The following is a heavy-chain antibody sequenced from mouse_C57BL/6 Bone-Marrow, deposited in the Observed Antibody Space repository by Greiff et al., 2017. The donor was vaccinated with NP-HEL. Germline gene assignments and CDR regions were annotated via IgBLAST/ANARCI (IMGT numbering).Heavy chain of an antibody. CDR2: IRSKSSNYAT. CDR3: VREWDGSSYWYFDV. D-gene: IGHD1-1*01. J-gene: IGHJ1*03. CDR1: GFTFNTYA. Sequence: EVMLVESGGGLVQPKGSLKLSCAASGFTFNTYAMHWVRQAPGKGLEWVARIRSKSSNYATYYADSVKDRFTISRDDSQSMLYLQMNNLKTEDTAMYYCVREWDGSSYWYFDVWGTGTTVTVSS. V-gene: IGHV10-3*01.